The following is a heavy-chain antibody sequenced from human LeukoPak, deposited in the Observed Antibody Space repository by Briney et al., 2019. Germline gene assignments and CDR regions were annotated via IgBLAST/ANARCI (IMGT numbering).Heavy chain of an antibody. Sequence: PSETLSLTCTVSGGSISNYYWSWMRQPPGKGLEWIGYIYYSGSTYYNPSLKSRVTISVDTSKNQFSLKLSSVTAADTAVYYCARVVPSAAAGPDAFDIWGQGTMVTVSS. CDR3: ARVVPSAAAGPDAFDI. CDR1: GGSISNYY. D-gene: IGHD6-13*01. J-gene: IGHJ3*02. CDR2: IYYSGST. V-gene: IGHV4-59*08.